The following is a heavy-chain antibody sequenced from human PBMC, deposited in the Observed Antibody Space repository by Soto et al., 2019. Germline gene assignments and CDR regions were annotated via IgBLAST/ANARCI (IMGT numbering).Heavy chain of an antibody. CDR3: AKDTRDYDFWSGYYNYGMDV. Sequence: GGSLRLSCAASGFTVSSNYMSWVRQSPGKGLEWVSVISGSGGSTYYADSVKGRFTISRDNSKNTLYLQMNSLRAEDTAVYYCAKDTRDYDFWSGYYNYGMDVWGQGTTVTVSS. D-gene: IGHD3-3*01. J-gene: IGHJ6*02. V-gene: IGHV3-23*01. CDR1: GFTVSSNY. CDR2: ISGSGGST.